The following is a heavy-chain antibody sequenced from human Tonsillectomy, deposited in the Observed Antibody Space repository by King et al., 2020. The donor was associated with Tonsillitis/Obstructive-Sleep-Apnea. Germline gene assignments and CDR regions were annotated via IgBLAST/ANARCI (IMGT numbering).Heavy chain of an antibody. CDR3: ASHEDTSGYYEAFDI. V-gene: IGHV5-51*01. D-gene: IGHD3-22*01. CDR2: IYPGDSDT. CDR1: GYSFTSYW. J-gene: IGHJ3*02. Sequence: VQLVQSGAEVKKPGESLKISCKGSGYSFTSYWIGWVRQRLGKGLEWMGIIYPGDSDTRYSPPFQGQVTISADKSISTAYLRWSSLKASDTAMYYCASHEDTSGYYEAFDIWGQGTMVTVSS.